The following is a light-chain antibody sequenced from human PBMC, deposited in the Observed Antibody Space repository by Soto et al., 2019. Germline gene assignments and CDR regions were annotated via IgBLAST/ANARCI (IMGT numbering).Light chain of an antibody. CDR1: NVGRHE. V-gene: IGLV1-44*01. CDR2: TTS. CDR3: SSYTDRNNLV. Sequence: QSVVTQPPSVSGTPGQGVIISCSNVGRHEVSWYQQVPGMAPKLLIHTTSQRPSGVPDRFSASKSGTSASLAIRGLQSDDEADYYCSSYTDRNNLVFGTGTKVTVL. J-gene: IGLJ1*01.